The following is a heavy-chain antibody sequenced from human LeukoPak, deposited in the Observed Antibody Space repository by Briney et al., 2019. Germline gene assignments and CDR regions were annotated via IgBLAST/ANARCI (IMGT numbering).Heavy chain of an antibody. V-gene: IGHV4-39*07. Sequence: SETLSLTCTVSGVSVSSNSYYWAWIRLPPGRGLEWIGNIYYTGNTYYNPSLKSRVTMSVDTSSNQFSLKLSSVTAADTAVYYCARDRKLYCSSGFCNWLDPWGQGTLVTVSS. CDR3: ARDRKLYCSSGFCNWLDP. J-gene: IGHJ5*02. CDR1: GVSVSSNSYY. CDR2: IYYTGNT. D-gene: IGHD2-15*01.